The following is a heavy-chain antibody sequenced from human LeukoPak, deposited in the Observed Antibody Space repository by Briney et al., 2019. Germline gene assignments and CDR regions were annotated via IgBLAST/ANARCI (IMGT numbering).Heavy chain of an antibody. Sequence: GASVKVSCKASGGTFSSYAISWMRQAPGQGLEWMGGIIPIFGTANYAQKFQGRVTITADESTSTAYMELSSLRSDDTAVYYCARGPPNWGYDYWGPGTLVTVSS. CDR1: GGTFSSYA. CDR2: IIPIFGTA. D-gene: IGHD7-27*01. J-gene: IGHJ4*02. V-gene: IGHV1-69*13. CDR3: ARGPPNWGYDY.